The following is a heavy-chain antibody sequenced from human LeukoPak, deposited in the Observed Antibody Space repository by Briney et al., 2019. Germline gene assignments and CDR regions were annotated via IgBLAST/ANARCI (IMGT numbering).Heavy chain of an antibody. CDR2: LSNDGSNQ. Sequence: PGGSLRLSCAASGFTLSSYGMHWVRQAPGTGLEWVAVLSNDGSNQYYIESVKGRFTISRDNSKNTLYLQMNNLRPEDTAVYYCAKQGGGYNTRWYNGRFDYWGQGSLVTVSS. V-gene: IGHV3-30*18. J-gene: IGHJ4*02. D-gene: IGHD1-14*01. CDR3: AKQGGGYNTRWYNGRFDY. CDR1: GFTLSSYG.